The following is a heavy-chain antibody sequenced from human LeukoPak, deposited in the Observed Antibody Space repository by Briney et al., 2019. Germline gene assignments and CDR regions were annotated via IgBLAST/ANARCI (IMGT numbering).Heavy chain of an antibody. Sequence: GGSLRLSCAASGFTFSGYEMNWVRQAPGEGLDWVSYISSSGGTRHYADSVKGRFTMSRDNAENSLYLQMNSLRAEDTAVYYCARLTVLDYWGQGTLVTVSS. CDR1: GFTFSGYE. CDR3: ARLTVLDY. J-gene: IGHJ4*02. V-gene: IGHV3-48*03. CDR2: ISSSGGTR. D-gene: IGHD1-20*01.